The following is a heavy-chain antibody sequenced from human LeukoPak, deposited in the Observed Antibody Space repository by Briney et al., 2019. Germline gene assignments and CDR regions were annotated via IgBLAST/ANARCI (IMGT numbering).Heavy chain of an antibody. CDR1: GFTFSNYG. CDR3: ARDPSNTSGWKTWFDP. V-gene: IGHV1-18*01. Sequence: ASVKVSCKASGFTFSNYGISWVRQAPGQGLEWVGWLSAYNGGTNYAQKLQGRVTMTTDISTSTAYMELRSLRSDDTAVYYCARDPSNTSGWKTWFDPWGQGTLVTVSS. D-gene: IGHD6-19*01. CDR2: LSAYNGGT. J-gene: IGHJ5*02.